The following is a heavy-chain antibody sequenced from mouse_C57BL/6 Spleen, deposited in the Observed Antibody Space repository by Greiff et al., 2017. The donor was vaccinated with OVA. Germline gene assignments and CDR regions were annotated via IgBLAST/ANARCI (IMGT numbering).Heavy chain of an antibody. Sequence: EVKLMESEGGLVQPGSSMKLSCTASGFTFSDYYMAWVRQVPEKGLEWVANINYDGSSTYYLDSLKSRFIISRDNAKNILYLQMSSLKSEDTATYYCARDRDYYWYCDVWGTGTTVTVSS. CDR2: INYDGSST. CDR3: ARDRDYYWYCDV. V-gene: IGHV5-16*01. CDR1: GFTFSDYY. D-gene: IGHD2-4*01. J-gene: IGHJ1*03.